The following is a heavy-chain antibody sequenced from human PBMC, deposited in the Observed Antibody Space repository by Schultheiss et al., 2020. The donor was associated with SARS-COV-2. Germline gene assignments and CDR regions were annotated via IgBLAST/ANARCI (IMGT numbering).Heavy chain of an antibody. D-gene: IGHD3-3*01. CDR3: AREFDFWSGYRAFYFDY. CDR2: INHSGST. Sequence: SETLSLTCTVSGGSISSSSYYWGWIRQPPGKGLEWIGEINHSGSTNYNPSLKSRVTISVDTSKNQFSLKLSSVTAADTAVYYCAREFDFWSGYRAFYFDYWGQGTLVTVSS. CDR1: GGSISSSSYY. V-gene: IGHV4-39*07. J-gene: IGHJ4*02.